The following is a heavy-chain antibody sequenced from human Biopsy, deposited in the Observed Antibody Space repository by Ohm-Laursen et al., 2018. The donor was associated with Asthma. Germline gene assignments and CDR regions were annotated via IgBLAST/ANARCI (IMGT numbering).Heavy chain of an antibody. CDR1: GYTVTRYA. J-gene: IGHJ6*02. CDR2: ISVYNGNT. CDR3: ARAVDYSHYYGIDV. D-gene: IGHD3-10*01. Sequence: VKVSCKASGYTVTRYAINWVRQAPGQGLEWMGWISVYNGNTKVAQKLQDRVTMITDTSTSTAYMELRSLRSDDTAVYFCARAVDYSHYYGIDVWGQGTTVTVS. V-gene: IGHV1-18*01.